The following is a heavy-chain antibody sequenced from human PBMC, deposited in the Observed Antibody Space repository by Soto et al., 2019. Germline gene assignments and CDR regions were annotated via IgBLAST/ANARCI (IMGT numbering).Heavy chain of an antibody. CDR3: AQRLKVPLEYAFEI. CDR1: GFPLRNSGLG. CDR2: IYLEDDK. Sequence: QITLKECGPSLVRPTQTLTLTCTFSGFPLRNSGLGVGWIRQPPGESLEWLALIYLEDDKRYSPSLKSTLNITIDTSKIRVVITMTCMVTVDTATYYFAQRLKVPLEYAFEIRGQGTKVIVS. V-gene: IGHV2-5*02. J-gene: IGHJ3*02.